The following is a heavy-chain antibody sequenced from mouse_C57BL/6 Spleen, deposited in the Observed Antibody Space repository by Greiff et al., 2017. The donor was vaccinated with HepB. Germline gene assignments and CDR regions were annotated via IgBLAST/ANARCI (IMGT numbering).Heavy chain of an antibody. CDR3: AMKRSVYYVTGWYFDV. Sequence: VQLQQSGAELMKPGASVKLSCKATGYTFTGYWIEWVKQRPGHGLEWIGEILPGSGSTNYNEKFKGKATFTADTSSNTAYLQLSTLTTEDSAIYYCAMKRSVYYVTGWYFDVWGAGTTFTVSS. CDR1: GYTFTGYW. D-gene: IGHD1-1*01. CDR2: ILPGSGST. V-gene: IGHV1-9*01. J-gene: IGHJ1*01.